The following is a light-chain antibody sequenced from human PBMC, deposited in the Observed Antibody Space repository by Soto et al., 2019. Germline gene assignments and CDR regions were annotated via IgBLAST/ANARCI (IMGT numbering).Light chain of an antibody. CDR1: QSVLFSSNNKNY. V-gene: IGKV4-1*01. CDR2: WAS. Sequence: DILMTQSPGSLAVSLGERATINCKSSQSVLFSSNNKNYLAWYQQRPGQPPKLLIYWASTRDSGVPDRFSGSGSGTDFTLSISSLQAEDVAVYYCQQYYSSPWTFGQGTKVEIK. J-gene: IGKJ1*01. CDR3: QQYYSSPWT.